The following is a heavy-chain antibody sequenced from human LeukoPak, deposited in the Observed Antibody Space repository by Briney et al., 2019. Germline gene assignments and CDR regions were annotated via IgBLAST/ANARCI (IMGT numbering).Heavy chain of an antibody. CDR1: GYTFTSYG. CDR3: ARVETGDYYYYYMDV. D-gene: IGHD1-1*01. V-gene: IGHV1-18*01. J-gene: IGHJ6*03. CDR2: ISAYNGNT. Sequence: GASVKVSCKASGYTFTSYGISWVRQAPGQGLEWMGWISAYNGNTNYAQKLQGRVTMTTDTSTSTAYMELRSLRSDDTAVYYCARVETGDYYYYYMDVWGKGTTVTVSS.